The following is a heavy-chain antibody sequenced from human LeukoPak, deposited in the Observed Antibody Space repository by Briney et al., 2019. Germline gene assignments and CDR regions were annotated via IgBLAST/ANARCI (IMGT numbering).Heavy chain of an antibody. CDR2: IKQDGSEK. CDR1: GFTFSSYW. V-gene: IGHV3-7*01. Sequence: GGSLRLSCAASGFTFSSYWMSWVRQAPGKGLEGVANIKQDGSEKYYVDSVKGRFTISGDNAKNSLYLQMNSLRAEDTAVYYCARVGRSSGYLYYYYYMDVWGKGTTVTVSS. J-gene: IGHJ6*03. CDR3: ARVGRSSGYLYYYYYMDV. D-gene: IGHD3-22*01.